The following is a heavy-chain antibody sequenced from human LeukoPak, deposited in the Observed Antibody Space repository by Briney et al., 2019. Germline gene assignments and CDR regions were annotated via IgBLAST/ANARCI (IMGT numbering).Heavy chain of an antibody. CDR3: AKDPNGDYVGAFDS. D-gene: IGHD4-17*01. Sequence: GGSLRLSCAASGFTFSSYAMNWVRQAPGKGLEWVSGISGSGGSTYSADSVKGRFTISRDNSRKMLYLQMNSLRVEDTAVYYCAKDPNGDYVGAFDSWGQGTMVTVSS. J-gene: IGHJ3*02. CDR2: ISGSGGST. V-gene: IGHV3-23*01. CDR1: GFTFSSYA.